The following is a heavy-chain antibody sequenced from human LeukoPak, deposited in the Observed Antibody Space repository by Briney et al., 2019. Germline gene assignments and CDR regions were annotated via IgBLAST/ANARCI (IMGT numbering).Heavy chain of an antibody. CDR1: GGSFSGYY. Sequence: SETLSLTCAVYGGSFSGYYWSWIRQPPGKGLEWIGETNHSGSTNYNPSLKSRVTISVDTSKNQFSLKLSSVTAADTAVYYCARGRIAARSFDYWGQGTLVTVSS. CDR3: ARGRIAARSFDY. D-gene: IGHD6-6*01. CDR2: TNHSGST. J-gene: IGHJ4*02. V-gene: IGHV4-34*01.